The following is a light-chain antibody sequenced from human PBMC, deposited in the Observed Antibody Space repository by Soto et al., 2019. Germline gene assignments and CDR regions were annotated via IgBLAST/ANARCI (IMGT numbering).Light chain of an antibody. Sequence: QSALAQPASMSASPGQSFTISCTGTSNDVGGYNYVSWYQQYPDKAPTLIIYDVSNRPSGVSTRFSGSKSGNRASLTISGLQAEDEADYYGSSYTTTTTSCVFGTGTKVTVL. CDR3: SSYTTTTTSCV. CDR2: DVS. V-gene: IGLV2-14*01. J-gene: IGLJ1*01. CDR1: SNDVGGYNY.